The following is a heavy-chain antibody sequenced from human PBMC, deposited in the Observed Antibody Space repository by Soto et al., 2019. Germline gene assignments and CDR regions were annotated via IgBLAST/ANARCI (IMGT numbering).Heavy chain of an antibody. V-gene: IGHV3-23*01. CDR3: ARAMMALDFWSGYLNWFYP. J-gene: IGHJ5*02. Sequence: GGSLRLSCADSGFTFSSYAMSWVRQAPGKGLEWVSAISGSGGSTYYADSVKGRFTISRDTSKNQFSLKLSSVTAADTAVYYCARAMMALDFWSGYLNWFYPWGQGTLVTVSS. CDR2: ISGSGGST. CDR1: GFTFSSYA. D-gene: IGHD3-3*01.